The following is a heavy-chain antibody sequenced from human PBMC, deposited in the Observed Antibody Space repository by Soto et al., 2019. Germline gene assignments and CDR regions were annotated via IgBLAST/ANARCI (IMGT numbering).Heavy chain of an antibody. V-gene: IGHV3-23*01. CDR3: AKESDFWSGRENYYYYGMDV. D-gene: IGHD3-3*01. CDR1: GFTFSSYA. CDR2: ISGSGGST. Sequence: EVQLLESGGGLVQPGGSLRLSCAASGFTFSSYAMSWVRQAPGKGLEWVSAISGSGGSTYYADSVKGRFTISRDNSKNTLYLQMNSLRAEDTAVYYCAKESDFWSGRENYYYYGMDVWGQGTTVTVSS. J-gene: IGHJ6*02.